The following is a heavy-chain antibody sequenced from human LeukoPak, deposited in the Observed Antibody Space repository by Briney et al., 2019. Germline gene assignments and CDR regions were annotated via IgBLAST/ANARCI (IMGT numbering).Heavy chain of an antibody. CDR2: ISYDGSNK. V-gene: IGHV3-30*03. CDR3: ARTYSSGWSYYMDV. CDR1: GFTFSSYS. D-gene: IGHD6-19*01. J-gene: IGHJ6*03. Sequence: GGSLRLSCAASGFTFSSYSMNWVRQAPGKGLEWVAVISYDGSNKYYADSVKGRFTISRDNSKNTLYLQMNSLRAEDTAVYYCARTYSSGWSYYMDVWGKGTTVTVSS.